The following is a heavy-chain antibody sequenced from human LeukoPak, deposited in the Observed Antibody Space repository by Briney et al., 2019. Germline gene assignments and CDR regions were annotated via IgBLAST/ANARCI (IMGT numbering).Heavy chain of an antibody. CDR2: ISHSGST. D-gene: IGHD3-22*01. Sequence: KASETLSLTCTVSGASVSSGTYFWTWIRQPPGKGLGWIGYISHSGSTNYNPSLKSRVTISLDASKNQFSLKLSSVTAADTAVYFCARSPSGYRFDYWGQRTLVTVSS. J-gene: IGHJ5*01. V-gene: IGHV4-61*01. CDR1: GASVSSGTYF. CDR3: ARSPSGYRFDY.